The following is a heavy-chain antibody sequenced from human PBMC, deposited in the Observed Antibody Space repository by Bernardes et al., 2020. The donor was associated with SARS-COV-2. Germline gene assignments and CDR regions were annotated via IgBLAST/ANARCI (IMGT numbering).Heavy chain of an antibody. V-gene: IGHV1-8*01. D-gene: IGHD2-8*01. CDR1: GYTFTSYD. Sequence: ASVKVSCKASGYTFTSYDINWVRQATGQGLEWMGWMNLKSGNKGYAEKFQGRVTMTRDTSISTAYMELSSLRSEDTAVYYCARTYGDLDYWGHGTLVTVSS. CDR3: ARTYGDLDY. CDR2: MNLKSGNK. J-gene: IGHJ4*01.